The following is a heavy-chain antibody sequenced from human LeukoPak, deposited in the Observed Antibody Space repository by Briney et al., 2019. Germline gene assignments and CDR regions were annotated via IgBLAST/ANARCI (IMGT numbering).Heavy chain of an antibody. D-gene: IGHD6-6*01. J-gene: IGHJ4*02. CDR1: GYTFTGYY. Sequence: ASVKVSCKASGYTFTGYYMHWVRQAPGQGLEWMGWINPNSGDTNYAEKLQGRVTMTRDTSISTAYMDLRRLRSDDTAVYYCARDYSSSSGYFDYWGQGTLVTVSS. CDR3: ARDYSSSSGYFDY. CDR2: INPNSGDT. V-gene: IGHV1-2*02.